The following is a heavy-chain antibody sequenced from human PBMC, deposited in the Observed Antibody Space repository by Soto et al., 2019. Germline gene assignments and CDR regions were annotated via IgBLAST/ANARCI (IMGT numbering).Heavy chain of an antibody. V-gene: IGHV3-7*01. D-gene: IGHD1-26*01. CDR3: ARDNWWDLPFDY. CDR1: GFTFSTYW. CDR2: IKEDGSEE. Sequence: EVQLVESGGGLVQPGGSLRLSCAASGFTFSTYWMSWVRQAPGKGLEWVDNIKEDGSEEYYVDSVKGRFTISRDNAKNSLYLQMNSLRAEDTALYYCARDNWWDLPFDYWGQGTLVTVSS. J-gene: IGHJ4*02.